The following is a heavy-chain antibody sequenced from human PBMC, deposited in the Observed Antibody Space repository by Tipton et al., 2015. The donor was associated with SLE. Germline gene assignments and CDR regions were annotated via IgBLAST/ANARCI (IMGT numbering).Heavy chain of an antibody. CDR1: GGSISSYY. CDR3: AREVVAHDAFDI. D-gene: IGHD2-15*01. J-gene: IGHJ3*02. V-gene: IGHV4-59*01. CDR2: IYYSGST. Sequence: TLSLTCTVSGGSISSYYWGWIRQPPGKGLEWIAYIYYSGSTKYNPSLKSRVTISVDTSKNQFSLKLSSVTAADTAVYYCAREVVAHDAFDIWGQGTMVTVSS.